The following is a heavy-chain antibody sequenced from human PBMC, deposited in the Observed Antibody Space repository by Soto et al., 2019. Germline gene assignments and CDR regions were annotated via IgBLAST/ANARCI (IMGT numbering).Heavy chain of an antibody. CDR2: ISASGGHT. J-gene: IGHJ4*02. V-gene: IGHV3-23*01. Sequence: GGSLRLSCAASGFTFSSYAMSWVRQSPGKGLEWVSSISASGGHTYYADSVKGRFTVSRDNSKNTLYLQMNSLRGEDTAVYYCANSPYYGNYWYGLDSWGQGTLVTVSS. CDR1: GFTFSSYA. D-gene: IGHD3-10*01. CDR3: ANSPYYGNYWYGLDS.